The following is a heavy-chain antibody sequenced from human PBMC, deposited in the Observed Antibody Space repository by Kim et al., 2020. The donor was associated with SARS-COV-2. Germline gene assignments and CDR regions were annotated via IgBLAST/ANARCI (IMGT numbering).Heavy chain of an antibody. CDR3: ARGTVVGATSLIFDT. CDR2: IKDGNR. CDR1: GGSVSGVY. V-gene: IGHV4-34*01. J-gene: IGHJ3*02. Sequence: SETLSLTCRVFGGSVSGVYWSWIRQFPGMGLEWIAEIKDGNRYYNASLQSRVSMSLDPSNSQFSLRLSSVTAADTAVYYCARGTVVGATSLIFDTWYKGT. D-gene: IGHD1-26*01.